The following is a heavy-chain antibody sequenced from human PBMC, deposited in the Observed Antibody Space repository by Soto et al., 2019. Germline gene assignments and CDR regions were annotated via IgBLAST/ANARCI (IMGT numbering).Heavy chain of an antibody. D-gene: IGHD3-3*02. J-gene: IGHJ6*02. Sequence: SETLSLTCAVSGGSISSSNWWSWVRQPPGKGLEWIGEIYHSGSTNYNPSFKSRVTISVDKSKNQFSLKLSSVTAADTAVYYCARFSIMYYYYYGMDVWGQGTTVTVSS. V-gene: IGHV4-4*02. CDR3: ARFSIMYYYYYGMDV. CDR2: IYHSGST. CDR1: GGSISSSNW.